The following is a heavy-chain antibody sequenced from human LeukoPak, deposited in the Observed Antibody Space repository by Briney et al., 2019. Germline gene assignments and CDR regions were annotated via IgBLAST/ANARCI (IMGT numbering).Heavy chain of an antibody. D-gene: IGHD2-15*01. CDR1: GGSISSYY. CDR3: ARVDGSCSGGSCPSGNWFDP. J-gene: IGHJ5*02. CDR2: IYYSGST. V-gene: IGHV4-59*08. Sequence: SETLSLTCTVSGGSISSYYWSWIRQPPGKGLEWIGYIYYSGSTNYNPSLKSRVTISVDTSKNQFSLKLNPVTAADTAVYYCARVDGSCSGGSCPSGNWFDPWGQGTLVTVSS.